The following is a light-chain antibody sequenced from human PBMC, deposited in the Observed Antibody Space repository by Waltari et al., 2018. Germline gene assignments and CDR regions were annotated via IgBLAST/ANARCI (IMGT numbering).Light chain of an antibody. V-gene: IGKV1-13*02. J-gene: IGKJ1*01. CDR2: YAN. Sequence: IQMSQSPSSLSASVGDRVTITCRASQGISSYLNWYQQKPGKAPKLLIYYANSLASGVPSRLSGSGSGTDFTLTISSLQPEDFATYYCQQGNSDPWTFGQGTKVEIK. CDR1: QGISSY. CDR3: QQGNSDPWT.